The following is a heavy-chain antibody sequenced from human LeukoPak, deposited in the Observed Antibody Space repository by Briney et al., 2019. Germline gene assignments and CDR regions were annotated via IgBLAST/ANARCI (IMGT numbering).Heavy chain of an antibody. Sequence: TGGSLRLSCAASGFTFSSYAMSWVRQAPGKGLEWVSAIGTASDTYYAASVKGRFTISRENAKNSLYLHMNSLRVGDTAVYYCVTLWSASYVYWGQGALVTVSS. CDR3: VTLWSASYVY. D-gene: IGHD3-3*01. J-gene: IGHJ4*02. V-gene: IGHV3-13*01. CDR2: IGTASDT. CDR1: GFTFSSYA.